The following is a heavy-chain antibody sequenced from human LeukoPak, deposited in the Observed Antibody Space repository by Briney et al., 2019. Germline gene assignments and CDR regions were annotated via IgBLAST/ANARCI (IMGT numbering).Heavy chain of an antibody. J-gene: IGHJ4*02. CDR2: INHSGST. Sequence: TPSETLSLTCAVHGGSFSGYYWTWVRRSPGKGLEWVGEINHSGSTNYNPSLKSRVTISVDTSNNQFSLKLSSVPAVDTAVYYCARGPTIDYDILTGYYYFDCWGQGTLVTVSS. V-gene: IGHV4-34*01. D-gene: IGHD3-9*01. CDR3: ARGPTIDYDILTGYYYFDC. CDR1: GGSFSGYY.